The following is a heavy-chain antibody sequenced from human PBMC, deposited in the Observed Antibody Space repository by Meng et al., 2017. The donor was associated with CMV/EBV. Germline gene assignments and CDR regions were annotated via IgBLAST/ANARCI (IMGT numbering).Heavy chain of an antibody. J-gene: IGHJ4*02. V-gene: IGHV3-7*02. D-gene: IGHD4-17*01. CDR1: GLPISNYW. CDR3: RLGHYSQD. Sequence: YLVGPGGGLVQPGGSLGLSCAASGLPISNYWMSWVRQAPGKGLEWVANIKNDGSERYYVDSVKGRFSISRDNADNSLYLQMNNLRAEDTAVYYCRLGHYSQDWGQGTLVTVSS. CDR2: IKNDGSER.